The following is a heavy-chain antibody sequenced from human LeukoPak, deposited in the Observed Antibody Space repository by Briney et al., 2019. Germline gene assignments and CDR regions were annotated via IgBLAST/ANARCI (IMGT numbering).Heavy chain of an antibody. CDR3: ARPRGYGGKYDAFDI. J-gene: IGHJ3*02. CDR1: GYSFTNYW. V-gene: IGHV5-51*01. Sequence: GESLNISCKGSGYSFTNYWIGWVRQMPGKGLEWMGIIYPGDSDTRYRPSFQGQVTISADKSSSTAYLQWSSLKASDTAMYYCARPRGYGGKYDAFDIWGQGTMVTVSS. CDR2: IYPGDSDT. D-gene: IGHD4-23*01.